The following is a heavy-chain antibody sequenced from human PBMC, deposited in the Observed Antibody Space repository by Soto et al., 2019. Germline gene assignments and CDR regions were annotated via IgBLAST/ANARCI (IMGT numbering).Heavy chain of an antibody. D-gene: IGHD3-3*01. V-gene: IGHV1-2*02. J-gene: IGHJ3*02. CDR2: INPATGAA. CDR3: ARGGGVGVAGSAAFDM. CDR1: GYPVTAYY. Sequence: QLHLVQSGAVVKKPGASVTVSCSASGYPVTAYYMHWVRQAPGRGLEWMGGINPATGAAKYTQTFQGRVTMTRDTSTSTVLMELSGLTSEDTAVFYCARGGGVGVAGSAAFDMWGKGTLVTVSS.